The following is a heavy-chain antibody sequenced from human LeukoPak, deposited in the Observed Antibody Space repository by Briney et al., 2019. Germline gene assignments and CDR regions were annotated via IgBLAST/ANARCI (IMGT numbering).Heavy chain of an antibody. CDR2: IYYSGST. V-gene: IGHV4-59*08. CDR1: AGSISSSY. J-gene: IGHJ4*02. CDR3: ARQGPLTTAVTTRTNPFDY. D-gene: IGHD4-11*01. Sequence: SETLSLTCTVSAGSISSSYWSWIRQPPGKGLEWIGYIYYSGSTNYNPSLKSRVTISVDTSKNQFSLELNSVTAADTAVYYCARQGPLTTAVTTRTNPFDYWGQGTLVTVSS.